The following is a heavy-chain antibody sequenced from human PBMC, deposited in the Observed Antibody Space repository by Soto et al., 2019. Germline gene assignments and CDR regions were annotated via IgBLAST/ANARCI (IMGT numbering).Heavy chain of an antibody. D-gene: IGHD6-13*01. Sequence: RLSYERCVVKECISRLRWFRQAPGKGLEWVANIKQDGSEKSYVDSVKGRFTISRDNVKNSLYLQMNNLRAEDTAVYYCAAWPRSSWFDYWGQGTLVTSPQ. CDR3: AAWPRSSWFDY. CDR2: IKQDGSEK. J-gene: IGHJ4*02. CDR1: VVKECISR. V-gene: IGHV3-7*05.